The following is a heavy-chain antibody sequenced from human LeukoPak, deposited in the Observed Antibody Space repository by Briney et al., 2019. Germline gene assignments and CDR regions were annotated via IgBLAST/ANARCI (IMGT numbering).Heavy chain of an antibody. D-gene: IGHD4-17*01. CDR2: IKTDGTDK. V-gene: IGHV3-7*01. Sequence: PGGSLRLSCAASGFTFGNSWMSWVRLAPGEGLECLATIKTDGTDKYYVDSVKGRFTISRDNAKDSLFLQMNSLRAEDTGVYYCARQGDYCFDFWGRGTLVTVSS. J-gene: IGHJ4*02. CDR1: GFTFGNSW. CDR3: ARQGDYCFDF.